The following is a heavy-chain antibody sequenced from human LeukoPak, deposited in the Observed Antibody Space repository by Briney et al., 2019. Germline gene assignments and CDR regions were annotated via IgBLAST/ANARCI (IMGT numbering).Heavy chain of an antibody. Sequence: SVKVSCKASGGTFSSYAIGWVRQAPGQGLEWMGGIIPIFGTANYAQKFQGRVTITTDESTSTAYMELSSLRSEDTAVYYCARGPPSGSFADYWGQGTLVTVPS. CDR1: GGTFSSYA. CDR2: IIPIFGTA. CDR3: ARGPPSGSFADY. V-gene: IGHV1-69*05. D-gene: IGHD1-26*01. J-gene: IGHJ4*02.